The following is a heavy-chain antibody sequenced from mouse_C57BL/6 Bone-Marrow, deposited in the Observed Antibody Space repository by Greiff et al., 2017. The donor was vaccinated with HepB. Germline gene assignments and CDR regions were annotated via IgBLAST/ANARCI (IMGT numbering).Heavy chain of an antibody. CDR1: GYTFTSYG. Sequence: VQLQQSGAELARPGASVKLSCKASGYTFTSYGISWVKQRTGQGLEWIGEIYPRSGNTYYNEKFKGKATLTADKSSSTAYMELRSLTSEDSAVYFCAMSVILSYWYFDVWGTGTTVTVSS. J-gene: IGHJ1*03. CDR2: IYPRSGNT. CDR3: AMSVILSYWYFDV. D-gene: IGHD2-2*01. V-gene: IGHV1-81*01.